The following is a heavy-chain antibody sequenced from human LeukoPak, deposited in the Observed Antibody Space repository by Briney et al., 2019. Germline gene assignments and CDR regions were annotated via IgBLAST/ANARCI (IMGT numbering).Heavy chain of an antibody. D-gene: IGHD5-18*01. CDR3: ARDRDTSFDI. CDR1: GFTFNNYS. CDR2: ISSRSNYI. J-gene: IGHJ3*02. Sequence: PGGSLRLSCAASGFTFNNYSMNWVRQAPGKGLEWVSSISSRSNYIYYPDSVKGRFTISRDNAKNSLYLQMNSLRAEDTAVYYCARDRDTSFDIWGQGTMVTVSS. V-gene: IGHV3-21*01.